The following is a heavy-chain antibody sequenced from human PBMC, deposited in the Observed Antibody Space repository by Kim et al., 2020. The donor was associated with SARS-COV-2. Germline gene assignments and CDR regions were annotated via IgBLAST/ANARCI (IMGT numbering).Heavy chain of an antibody. CDR3: AKEYSSGWRDYYYGMDV. J-gene: IGHJ6*02. CDR1: GFTFSSYA. Sequence: GGSLRLSCAASGFTFSSYAMSWVRQAPGKGLEWVSAISGSGGSTYYADSVKGRFTISRDNSKNTLYLQMNSLRAEDTAVYYCAKEYSSGWRDYYYGMDVWGQGTTVTVSS. D-gene: IGHD6-19*01. V-gene: IGHV3-23*01. CDR2: ISGSGGST.